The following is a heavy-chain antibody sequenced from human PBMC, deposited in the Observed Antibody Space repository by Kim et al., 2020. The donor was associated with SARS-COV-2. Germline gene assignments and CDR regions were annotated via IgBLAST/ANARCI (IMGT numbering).Heavy chain of an antibody. CDR1: GYTFTSYG. V-gene: IGHV1-18*01. J-gene: IGHJ4*02. CDR3: AREYYDYVWGSYRYKGDSLLEY. CDR2: ISAYNGNT. D-gene: IGHD3-16*02. Sequence: ASVKVSCKASGYTFTSYGISWVRQAPGQGLEWMGWISAYNGNTNYAQKLQGRVTMTTDTSTSTAYMELRSLRSDDTAVYYCAREYYDYVWGSYRYKGDSLLEYWGQGTLVTVSS.